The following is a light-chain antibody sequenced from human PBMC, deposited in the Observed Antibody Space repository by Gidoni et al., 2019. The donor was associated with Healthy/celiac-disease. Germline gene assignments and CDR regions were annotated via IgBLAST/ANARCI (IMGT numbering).Light chain of an antibody. Sequence: QSALTQPASVSGSPGQSITISCPGTSSDVGCYNYVSWYQQHPGKAPKLMIYDVSNRPSGVSKRFSGSKSGNTASLTISGLQAEDEADYYCSSYTSSSTLGVFGGGTKLTVL. CDR1: SSDVGCYNY. V-gene: IGLV2-14*03. J-gene: IGLJ2*01. CDR3: SSYTSSSTLGV. CDR2: DVS.